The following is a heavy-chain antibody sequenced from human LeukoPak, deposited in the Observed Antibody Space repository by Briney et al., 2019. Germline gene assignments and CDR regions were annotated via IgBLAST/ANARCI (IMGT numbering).Heavy chain of an antibody. Sequence: ASVKVSCKASGYTFTSYGISWVRQAPGQGLEWMGWISAYNGNTNYAQKLQGRVTMTTDTSTSTAYMELRSLRSDDTAVYYCARGFVDPVAGHGDAFDIWGQGTMVTVSS. V-gene: IGHV1-18*01. CDR2: ISAYNGNT. CDR1: GYTFTSYG. CDR3: ARGFVDPVAGHGDAFDI. J-gene: IGHJ3*02. D-gene: IGHD6-19*01.